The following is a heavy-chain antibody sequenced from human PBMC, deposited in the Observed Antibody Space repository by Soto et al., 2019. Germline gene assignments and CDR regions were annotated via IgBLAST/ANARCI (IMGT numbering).Heavy chain of an antibody. D-gene: IGHD5-12*01. Sequence: GESLKISCNGSGYNFASHWIGWVRQTPGKGLEWMGTIYPSDSDTRYSPSFQGQVSISADKSINTAYLQWSSLKASDTAIYFCVRRSDFDISGYSDFDYWGQGTRVTVSS. CDR2: IYPSDSDT. V-gene: IGHV5-51*01. CDR3: VRRSDFDISGYSDFDY. CDR1: GYNFASHW. J-gene: IGHJ4*02.